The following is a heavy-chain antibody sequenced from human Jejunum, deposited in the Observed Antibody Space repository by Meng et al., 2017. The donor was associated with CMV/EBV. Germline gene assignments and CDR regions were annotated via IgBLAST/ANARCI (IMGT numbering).Heavy chain of an antibody. Sequence: ITWVRQAPGQSLEWIGGPIPKPRTSSFEQKVQGRVTNTTDVSRNTVFMELSSLRSEDTAVYYCARSDFYDIRGKNYFKYYGMDVWGQGTTVTVSS. CDR3: ARSDFYDIRGKNYFKYYGMDV. D-gene: IGHD3-22*01. J-gene: IGHJ6*02. V-gene: IGHV1-69*16. CDR2: PIPKPRTS.